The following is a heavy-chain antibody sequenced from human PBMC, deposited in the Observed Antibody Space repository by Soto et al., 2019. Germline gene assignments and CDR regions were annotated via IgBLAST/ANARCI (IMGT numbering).Heavy chain of an antibody. D-gene: IGHD3-16*02. Sequence: QVQLVQSGAEVKKPGSSVKVSCKASGDTDTNYVISWVRQAPGQGLEWMGGIFPKFGTTYSAQKLQDRLTITADESTSTVYMQLSSLRLDDTAVYFCEAEMTFGKLSVVWGQGTRVTVSS. CDR2: IFPKFGTT. CDR1: GDTDTNYV. CDR3: EAEMTFGKLSVV. J-gene: IGHJ6*02. V-gene: IGHV1-69*01.